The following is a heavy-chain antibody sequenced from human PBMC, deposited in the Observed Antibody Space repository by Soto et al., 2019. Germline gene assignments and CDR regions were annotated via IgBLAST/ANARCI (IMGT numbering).Heavy chain of an antibody. V-gene: IGHV1-18*01. D-gene: IGHD2-21*02. CDR1: GYTFTSYG. CDR2: ISAYNGNT. J-gene: IGHJ2*01. CDR3: SSLYCGGDCSDWYFDL. Sequence: QVQLVQSGAEVKKPGASVKVSCKASGYTFTSYGISWVRQAPGQGLEWMGWISAYNGNTNYAQKLQGRVTMTTDTSTSTAYMELRSLRSDDTAVYYCSSLYCGGDCSDWYFDLWGRGTLVTVSS.